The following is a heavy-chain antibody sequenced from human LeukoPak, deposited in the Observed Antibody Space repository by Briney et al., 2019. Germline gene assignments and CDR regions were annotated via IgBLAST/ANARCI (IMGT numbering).Heavy chain of an antibody. CDR2: TSDDGSAK. J-gene: IGHJ6*02. V-gene: IGHV3-30-3*01. CDR3: AKDVQYSSSWYMGPGYYYYGMDV. Sequence: PGGSLRLSCAASGFTFSSYAMHWVRQAPGKGLQWLALTSDDGSAKYYADSVKGRFTISRDNSKNTLYLQMNSLRAEDTAVYYCAKDVQYSSSWYMGPGYYYYGMDVWGQGTTVTVSS. D-gene: IGHD6-13*01. CDR1: GFTFSSYA.